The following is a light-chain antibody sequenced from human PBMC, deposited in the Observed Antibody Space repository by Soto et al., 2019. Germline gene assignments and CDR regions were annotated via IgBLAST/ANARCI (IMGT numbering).Light chain of an antibody. CDR2: GAS. V-gene: IGKV3D-15*01. CDR1: QSVTSN. J-gene: IGKJ1*01. CDR3: QQYDDLWT. Sequence: EIVMTQSPATLSVSPGERATLSCRASQSVTSNLAWYQQKPGQAPRHLIYGASTRATGIPARFSGSGSGTEFTLTISSLQSADFAIYYCQQYDDLWTFGQGNKVEIK.